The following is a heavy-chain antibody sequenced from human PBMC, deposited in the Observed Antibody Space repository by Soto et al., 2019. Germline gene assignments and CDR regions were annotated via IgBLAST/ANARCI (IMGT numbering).Heavy chain of an antibody. Sequence: GGSLRLSCAARGFTFTNYGVDWVRRAPGKGLEGVANIKQDGSEKYYVDSVKGRFTISRDNAKNSLYLQMNSLRAEDTAVYYCARRFEDFVDYWGQGTLVTVSS. J-gene: IGHJ4*02. CDR2: IKQDGSEK. V-gene: IGHV3-7*01. CDR3: ARRFEDFVDY. D-gene: IGHD3-10*01. CDR1: GFTFTNYG.